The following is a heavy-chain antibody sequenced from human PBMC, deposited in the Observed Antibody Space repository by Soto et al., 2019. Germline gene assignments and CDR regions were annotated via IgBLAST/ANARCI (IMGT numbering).Heavy chain of an antibody. Sequence: AAVNVSCKASGFSFTGYYIHWLLQAPGQGLEWMGWINAHSGGTEYAQKFQGRVTLTRDTSIATAYLTLTSLTSDDTALYYCAKDLTRQPAYWLDPWGQGTQVIVSS. V-gene: IGHV1-2*02. D-gene: IGHD3-16*01. CDR3: AKDLTRQPAYWLDP. CDR1: GFSFTGYY. J-gene: IGHJ5*02. CDR2: INAHSGGT.